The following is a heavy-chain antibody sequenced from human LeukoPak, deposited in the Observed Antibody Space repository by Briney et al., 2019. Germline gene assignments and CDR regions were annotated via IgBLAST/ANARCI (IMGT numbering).Heavy chain of an antibody. CDR3: ARGSGGQQLIRGYYYMDV. D-gene: IGHD6-6*01. CDR1: GFTFSSYG. CDR2: ISWNSGSI. J-gene: IGHJ6*03. Sequence: PGGSLRLSCAASGFTFSSYGMHWVRQAPGKGLEWVSGISWNSGSIGYADSVKGRFTISRDNAKNSLYLQMSSQRAEDTAVYYCARGSGGQQLIRGYYYMDVWGKGTTVTVSS. V-gene: IGHV3-9*01.